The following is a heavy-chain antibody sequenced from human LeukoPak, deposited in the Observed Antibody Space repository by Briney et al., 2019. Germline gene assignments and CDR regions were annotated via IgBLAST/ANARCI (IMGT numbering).Heavy chain of an antibody. J-gene: IGHJ4*02. V-gene: IGHV3-66*01. CDR2: IYSGGST. Sequence: GGSLRLSCAASEFSVGSNYMTWVRQAPGKGLEWVSLIYSGGSTYYADSVKGRFTISRDNAKNSLYLQMNSLRAEDTAVYYCARESYYYDSSVYLPSGFDYWGQGTLVTVSS. D-gene: IGHD3-22*01. CDR1: EFSVGSNY. CDR3: ARESYYYDSSVYLPSGFDY.